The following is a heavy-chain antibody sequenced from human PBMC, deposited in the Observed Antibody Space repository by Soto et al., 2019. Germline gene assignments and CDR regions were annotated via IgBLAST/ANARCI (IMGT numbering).Heavy chain of an antibody. CDR1: GDTVSSNSVA. CDR2: TYYRSRWYS. V-gene: IGHV6-1*01. Sequence: QVQLQQSGPGLVKPSQTLSLTCVGSGDTVSSNSVAWNWVRQSPSRGLEWVGRTYYRSRWYSDYAVSVRSRIDINADTSKNQVSLQLNSVTPEDTAVYYCARSEEDSDYYYYGMDVWGQGTTVTVSS. D-gene: IGHD2-15*01. J-gene: IGHJ6*02. CDR3: ARSEEDSDYYYYGMDV.